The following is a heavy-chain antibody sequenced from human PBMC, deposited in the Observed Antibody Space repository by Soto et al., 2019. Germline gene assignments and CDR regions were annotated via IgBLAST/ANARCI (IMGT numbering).Heavy chain of an antibody. CDR1: GFTFSSYA. CDR2: ISYDGSNK. Sequence: QVQLVESGGGVGQPGRSLRLSCAASGFTFSSYAMHWDRQAPGKGLGWVAVISYDGSNKYYADSVKGRFTISRDNSKNPLYLQMNSLRAEDTAVYYCARDLEGYSYGTDYDGMDVWGQGTTVTVSS. CDR3: ARDLEGYSYGTDYDGMDV. V-gene: IGHV3-30-3*01. D-gene: IGHD5-18*01. J-gene: IGHJ6*02.